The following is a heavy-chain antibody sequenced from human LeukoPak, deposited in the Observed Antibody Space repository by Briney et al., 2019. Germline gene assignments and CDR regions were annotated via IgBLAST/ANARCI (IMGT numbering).Heavy chain of an antibody. CDR2: IYYSGST. V-gene: IGHV4-59*01. J-gene: IGHJ5*02. Sequence: SETLSLTCTVSGGSISSYYWSWIRQPPGKGLEWIGYIYYSGSTNYNPSLKSRVTISVDTSKNQLSLKLSSVTAADTAVYYCAGYYDYQYNWFDPWGQGTLVTVSS. CDR3: AGYYDYQYNWFDP. CDR1: GGSISSYY. D-gene: IGHD3-16*01.